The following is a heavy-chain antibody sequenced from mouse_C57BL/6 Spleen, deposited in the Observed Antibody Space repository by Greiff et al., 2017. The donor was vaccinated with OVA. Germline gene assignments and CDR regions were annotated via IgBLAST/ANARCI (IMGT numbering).Heavy chain of an antibody. D-gene: IGHD2-4*01. CDR2: IRSKSNNYAT. CDR3: VRDDYGPYWYFDV. Sequence: EVKVVESGGGLVQPKGSLKLSCAASGFSFNTYAMNWVRQAPGTGLEWVARIRSKSNNYATYYADSVKDRLTISRDDSESMLYLQVNNLKTEDTAVYYCVRDDYGPYWYFDVWGTGTTVTVSS. V-gene: IGHV10-1*01. J-gene: IGHJ1*03. CDR1: GFSFNTYA.